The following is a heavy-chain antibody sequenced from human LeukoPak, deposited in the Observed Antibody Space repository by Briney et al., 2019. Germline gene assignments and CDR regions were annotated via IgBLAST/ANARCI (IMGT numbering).Heavy chain of an antibody. V-gene: IGHV3-30-3*01. D-gene: IGHD4-17*01. CDR2: ISYDGSNK. Sequence: GGSLRLSCAASGFTFSSYAMHWVRQAPGKGLEWVAVISYDGSNKYYADSVKGRFTISRDNSKNTLYLQMNSLRAEDTAVYYCARDSTGDYGAMDDTPNPFDYWGQGTLVTVSS. CDR3: ARDSTGDYGAMDDTPNPFDY. J-gene: IGHJ4*02. CDR1: GFTFSSYA.